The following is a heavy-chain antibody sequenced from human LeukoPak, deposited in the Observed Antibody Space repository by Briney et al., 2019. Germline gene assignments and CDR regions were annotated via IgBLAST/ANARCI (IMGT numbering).Heavy chain of an antibody. Sequence: GGSLRLSCAASGFTFSSYEMNWVRQAPGKGLEWVSYISSSGSTIYYADSVKGRFTISRDNVKNSLYLQMNSLRAEDTAVYYCASSIVVVPAATIDEIWGQGTLVTVSS. D-gene: IGHD2-2*01. CDR1: GFTFSSYE. CDR3: ASSIVVVPAATIDEI. CDR2: ISSSGSTI. J-gene: IGHJ4*02. V-gene: IGHV3-48*03.